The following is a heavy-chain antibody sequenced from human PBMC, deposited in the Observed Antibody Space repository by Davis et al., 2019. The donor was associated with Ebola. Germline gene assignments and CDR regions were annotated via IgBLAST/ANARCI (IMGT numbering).Heavy chain of an antibody. CDR1: GFTFSSYW. J-gene: IGHJ5*02. D-gene: IGHD5-24*01. CDR2: INSDGSST. CDR3: ARERMATITS. V-gene: IGHV3-74*01. Sequence: GESLKISCAASGFTFSSYWMHWVRQAPGKGLVWVSRINSDGSSTSYADSVKGRFTISRDNAKNSLYLQMNSLRAEDTAVYYCARERMATITSWGQGTLVTVSS.